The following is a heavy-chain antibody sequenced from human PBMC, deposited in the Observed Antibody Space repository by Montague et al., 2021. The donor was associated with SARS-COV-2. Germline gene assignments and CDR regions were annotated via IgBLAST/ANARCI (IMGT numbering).Heavy chain of an antibody. V-gene: IGHV2-70*04. D-gene: IGHD2-8*01. CDR1: GFSLSTRGMR. J-gene: IGHJ1*01. CDR3: AHRIQNLNGFQN. CDR2: MDWDDEK. Sequence: VKPTQTLTLTCTFSGFSLSTRGMRASWIRQPPGKALEWLARMDWDDEKFYSTSLKTRLSISKDTSKNQVVLTMTNMDRVDTATYYCAHRIQNLNGFQNWGQGTLVTVSS.